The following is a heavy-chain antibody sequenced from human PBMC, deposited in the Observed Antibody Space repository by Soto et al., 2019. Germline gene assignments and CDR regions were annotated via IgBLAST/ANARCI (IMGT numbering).Heavy chain of an antibody. CDR1: GGSISSSNW. V-gene: IGHV4-4*02. CDR3: ARGADFYSSSSGVWDY. Sequence: SETLSLTCAVSGGSISSSNWWSWVRQPPGKGLEWIGEIYHSGSTNYNPSLKSRVTISVDKSKNQFSLKLSSVTAADTAVYYCARGADFYSSSSGVWDYWGQGTLVTVSS. D-gene: IGHD6-6*01. CDR2: IYHSGST. J-gene: IGHJ4*02.